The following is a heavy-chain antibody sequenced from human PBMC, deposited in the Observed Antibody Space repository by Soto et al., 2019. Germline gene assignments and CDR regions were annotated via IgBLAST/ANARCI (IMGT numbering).Heavy chain of an antibody. V-gene: IGHV1-18*01. D-gene: IGHD3-16*02. J-gene: IGHJ4*02. CDR1: GYTFISYG. Sequence: ASVKVSCKASGYTFISYGISWVRQAPGQGLEWMGWISAYNGNTNYAQKLQGRVTMTTDTSTSTAYMELRSLRSDDTAVYYCARDTDNYYYVWGSYRPFDYWGQGTLVTVSS. CDR2: ISAYNGNT. CDR3: ARDTDNYYYVWGSYRPFDY.